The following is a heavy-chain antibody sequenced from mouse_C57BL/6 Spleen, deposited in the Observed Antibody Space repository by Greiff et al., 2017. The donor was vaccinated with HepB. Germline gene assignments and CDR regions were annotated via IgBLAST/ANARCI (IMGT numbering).Heavy chain of an antibody. CDR1: GYTFTSYW. V-gene: IGHV1-64*01. Sequence: QVQLQQSGAELVKPGASVKLSCKASGYTFTSYWMHWVKQRPGQGLEWIGMIHPNSGSTNYNEKFKSKATLTVDKSSSTAYMQLSSLTSEDSAVYYCARDHYGNSWFAYWGQGTLVTVSA. D-gene: IGHD2-1*01. CDR3: ARDHYGNSWFAY. J-gene: IGHJ3*01. CDR2: IHPNSGST.